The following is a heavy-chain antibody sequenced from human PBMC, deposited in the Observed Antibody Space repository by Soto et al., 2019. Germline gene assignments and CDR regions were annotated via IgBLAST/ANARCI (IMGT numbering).Heavy chain of an antibody. J-gene: IGHJ4*01. CDR2: IGSDGNT. CDR3: VRIYLLIRCFDY. Sequence: LRLSCAASGFTFHSYAMYWVRQAEGKGLAWVSTIGSDGNTYYANSVKGRFTISRDNSRTTLYLQMSSLRVEDTALYYCVRIYLLIRCFDYWGQGTLVTVSS. CDR1: GFTFHSYA. D-gene: IGHD2-2*02. V-gene: IGHV3-23*01.